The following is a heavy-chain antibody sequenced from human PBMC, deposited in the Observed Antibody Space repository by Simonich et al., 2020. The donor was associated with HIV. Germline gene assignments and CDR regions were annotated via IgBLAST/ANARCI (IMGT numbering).Heavy chain of an antibody. J-gene: IGHJ6*03. Sequence: EYGGGLVQPGGSLKLSCAASGFTFSGSAMLWVRQASGKGLEWVGRIRIKSNNYATAYAASLKGRFTTSRDDSKNTAYLQMNSLKTEDTAVYYCASDPYYYYMDVWGKGTTVTVSS. CDR3: ASDPYYYYMDV. V-gene: IGHV3-73*02. CDR2: IRIKSNNYAT. CDR1: GFTFSGSA.